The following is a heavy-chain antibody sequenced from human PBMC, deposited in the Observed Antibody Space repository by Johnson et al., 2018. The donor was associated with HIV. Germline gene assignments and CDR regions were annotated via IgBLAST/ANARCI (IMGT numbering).Heavy chain of an antibody. V-gene: IGHV3-30*04. D-gene: IGHD2-15*01. CDR1: GFTFSSYA. CDR3: AREEVVAANAFDI. CDR2: ISYDGSNK. Sequence: QVQLVESGGGVVQPGRSLRLSCAASGFTFSSYAMHWVRQAPGKGLEWVAVISYDGSNKYYADSVKGRFTISRDNSKNRLYLQMNSLRAEDTAVYYCAREEVVAANAFDIWGQGTVVTVS. J-gene: IGHJ3*02.